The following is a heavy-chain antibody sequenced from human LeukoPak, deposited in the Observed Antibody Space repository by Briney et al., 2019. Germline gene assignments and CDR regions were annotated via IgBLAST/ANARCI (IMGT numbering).Heavy chain of an antibody. D-gene: IGHD3-16*01. CDR3: ATFRWGVGFEY. CDR1: GGSFSGSFSDYY. CDR2: IHHSGST. J-gene: IGHJ4*02. Sequence: SLTCAVYGGSFSGSFSDYYWTCLRQTPGKGLEWIGEIHHSGSTNYTPALKRPVTKSVDKSKNRFSLKLNSLTAADTAVYYCATFRWGVGFEYWGQGTLATVSS. V-gene: IGHV4-34*01.